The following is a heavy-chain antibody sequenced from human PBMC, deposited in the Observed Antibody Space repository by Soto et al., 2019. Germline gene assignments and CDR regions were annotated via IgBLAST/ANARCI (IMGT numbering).Heavy chain of an antibody. CDR2: TGATGRTT. J-gene: IGHJ4*02. CDR1: GFTFNIYA. Sequence: GGSLRLSCAASGFTFNIYAMTWVRQAPGKGLEWVSTTGATGRTTYYSDSVKGRFTVSRDNSKNTLDLQMSNLRAEDTAVYYCATVHNTSRSFDYWGQGTMVTVSS. D-gene: IGHD1-20*01. CDR3: ATVHNTSRSFDY. V-gene: IGHV3-23*01.